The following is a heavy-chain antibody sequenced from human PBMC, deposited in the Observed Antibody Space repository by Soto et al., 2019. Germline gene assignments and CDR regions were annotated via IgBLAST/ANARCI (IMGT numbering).Heavy chain of an antibody. Sequence: PGGSLRLSCAASGFTFSSYGMHWVRQAPGKGLEWVAVISYDGSNKYYADSVKGRFTISRDNSKNTLYLQMNSLRAEDTAVYYCAKESSSSRYYYYYGMDVWGQGTTVTVS. D-gene: IGHD6-13*01. V-gene: IGHV3-30*18. CDR1: GFTFSSYG. CDR3: AKESSSSRYYYYYGMDV. J-gene: IGHJ6*02. CDR2: ISYDGSNK.